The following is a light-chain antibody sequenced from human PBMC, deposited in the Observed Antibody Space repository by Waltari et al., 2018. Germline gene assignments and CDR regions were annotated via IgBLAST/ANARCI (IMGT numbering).Light chain of an antibody. CDR3: HSRETFSTRL. CDR1: SLRRYY. V-gene: IGLV3-19*01. Sequence: SSDLTQDPSLSVALGQTVRITCQGDSLRRYYASWYQQRPGQATILVLSGPDTRPSGIPDRFSGSTSGNTASLTITGAQAEDEADYYCHSRETFSTRLFGGGTRLTV. J-gene: IGLJ2*01. CDR2: GPD.